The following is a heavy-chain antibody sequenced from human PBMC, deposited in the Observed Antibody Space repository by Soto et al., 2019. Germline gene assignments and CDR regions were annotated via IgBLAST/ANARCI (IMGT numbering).Heavy chain of an antibody. CDR3: ARDLGGCSAGSCRYNWFDP. Sequence: SVKVSCKASGDTFSNYAVSWVRQAPGQGLEWMGGIIPIYGTTNYAQRFQDRVTITADESTSTAYMELSSLRSEDTAVYYCARDLGGCSAGSCRYNWFDPWGQGTLVTVSS. V-gene: IGHV1-69*13. J-gene: IGHJ5*02. CDR1: GDTFSNYA. CDR2: IIPIYGTT. D-gene: IGHD2-15*01.